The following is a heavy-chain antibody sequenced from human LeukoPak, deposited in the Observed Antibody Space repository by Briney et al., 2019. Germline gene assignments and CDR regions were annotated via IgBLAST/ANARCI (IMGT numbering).Heavy chain of an antibody. V-gene: IGHV3-23*01. Sequence: GGSLRLSCAASGFTFSSYAMSWVRQAPGKGLEWVSAISGNGGSTYYADSVKGRFTISRDNSKNTLYLQMNSLRAEDTAVYYCAKGGDYYYDSSGYYYWGQGTLVTVSS. J-gene: IGHJ4*02. D-gene: IGHD3-22*01. CDR2: ISGNGGST. CDR3: AKGGDYYYDSSGYYY. CDR1: GFTFSSYA.